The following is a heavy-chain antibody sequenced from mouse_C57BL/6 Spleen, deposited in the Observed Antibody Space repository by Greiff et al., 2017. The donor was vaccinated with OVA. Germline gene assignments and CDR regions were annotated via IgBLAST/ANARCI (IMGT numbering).Heavy chain of an antibody. CDR2: INPSSGYT. J-gene: IGHJ2*01. CDR3: ARTGNTVVDLFDY. D-gene: IGHD1-1*01. CDR1: GYTFTSYW. V-gene: IGHV1-7*01. Sequence: QVQLKESGAELAKPGASVKLSCKASGYTFTSYWMHWVKQRPGQGLEWIGYINPSSGYTKYNQKFKDKATLTADKSSSTAYMQLSSLTYEDSAVYYCARTGNTVVDLFDYWGQGTTLTVSS.